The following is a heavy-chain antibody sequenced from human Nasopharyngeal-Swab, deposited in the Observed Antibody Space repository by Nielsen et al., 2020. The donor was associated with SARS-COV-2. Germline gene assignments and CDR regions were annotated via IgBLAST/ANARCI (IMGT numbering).Heavy chain of an antibody. CDR3: ARDSGSYSNYYGMDV. CDR1: GGSFSSYY. Sequence: SETLSLTCAVYGGSFSSYYWSWIRQPPGKGLEWIGEINHSGSTNYNPSLKSRVTISVDTSKNQFSLKLSSVTAADTAVYYCARDSGSYSNYYGMDVWGQGTTVTVSS. CDR2: INHSGST. J-gene: IGHJ6*02. V-gene: IGHV4-34*01. D-gene: IGHD1-26*01.